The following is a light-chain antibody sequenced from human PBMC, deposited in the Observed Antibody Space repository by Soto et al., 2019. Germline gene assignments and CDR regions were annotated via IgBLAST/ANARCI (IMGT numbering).Light chain of an antibody. J-gene: IGLJ1*01. Sequence: QSPLTQPASVSGSPGQSITISCTRTSSDVGGYNYVSWYQQHPGKAPKLMIYDVSNRPSGVSNRFSGSKSGNTASLTISGLQAEDEADYYCSSYTSSSTLSYVFGPGTKVTV. CDR1: SSDVGGYNY. V-gene: IGLV2-14*01. CDR2: DVS. CDR3: SSYTSSSTLSYV.